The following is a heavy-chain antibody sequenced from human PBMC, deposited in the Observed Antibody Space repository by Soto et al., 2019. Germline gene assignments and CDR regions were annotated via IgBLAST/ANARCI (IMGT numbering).Heavy chain of an antibody. CDR3: VMYSHGDY. CDR1: GFTFSNYW. V-gene: IGHV3-74*01. CDR2: IDHDGPT. Sequence: EVQLVESGGGLVQPGGSLRLSCAGSGFTFSNYWMHWVRQAPGKGLEWVSRIDHDGPTDYADSVRGRFTISRDNAENTLYLQMISLRREDTAVYYCVMYSHGDYWGQGTLVTVSS. D-gene: IGHD1-26*01. J-gene: IGHJ4*02.